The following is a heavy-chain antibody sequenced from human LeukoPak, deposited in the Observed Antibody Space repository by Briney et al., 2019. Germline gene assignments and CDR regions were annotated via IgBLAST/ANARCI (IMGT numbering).Heavy chain of an antibody. V-gene: IGHV1-24*01. D-gene: IGHD1-26*01. J-gene: IGHJ4*02. CDR1: GYTLTELS. Sequence: ASVKVSCKVSGYTLTELSMHWVRQAPGKGLEWMGGFDPEDGETIYAQKFQGRVTMTRDTSTDTAYMELSSLRSEDTAVYYCATDQEGAKGYWGQGTLVTVSS. CDR3: ATDQEGAKGY. CDR2: FDPEDGET.